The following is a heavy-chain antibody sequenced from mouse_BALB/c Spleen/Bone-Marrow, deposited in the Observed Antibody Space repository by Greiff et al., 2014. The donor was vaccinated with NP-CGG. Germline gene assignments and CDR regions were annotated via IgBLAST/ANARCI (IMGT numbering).Heavy chain of an antibody. Sequence: SGPELVKPGASMKMSCKASGYSFTGYTMNWVKQSHGKNLEWIGLINPYNGGTRYNQKFKGKATLTVDKSSSTAYMELLSLTSEDSAVYYCARGPPLYYDYGFDYWGQGTTLTVSS. CDR1: GYSFTGYT. CDR2: INPYNGGT. D-gene: IGHD2-4*01. CDR3: ARGPPLYYDYGFDY. J-gene: IGHJ2*01. V-gene: IGHV1-18*01.